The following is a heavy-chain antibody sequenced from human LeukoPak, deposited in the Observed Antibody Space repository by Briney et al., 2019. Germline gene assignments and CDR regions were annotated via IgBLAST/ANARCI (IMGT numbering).Heavy chain of an antibody. Sequence: GGSLRLSCAASGFTFSSYSMNWVRQAPGKGLEWVSSISSSSSYIYYADSVKGRFTISRDNAKNSLYLQMNSLRAEDTAVYYCARNYYHDSSALSAGDYWGQGTLVTVSS. CDR1: GFTFSSYS. CDR3: ARNYYHDSSALSAGDY. D-gene: IGHD3-22*01. CDR2: ISSSSSYI. J-gene: IGHJ4*02. V-gene: IGHV3-21*01.